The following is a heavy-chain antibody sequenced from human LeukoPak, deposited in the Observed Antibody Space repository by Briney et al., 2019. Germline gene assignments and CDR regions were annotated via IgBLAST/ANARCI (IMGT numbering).Heavy chain of an antibody. CDR2: IYYSGST. CDR3: ARGRRLAVSGPDAYYFDY. CDR1: GGSISSYY. D-gene: IGHD6-19*01. Sequence: SETLSLTCIVSGGSISSYYWSWIRQPPGKGLEWIGYIYYSGSTNYNPSLKSRVTISVDTSKNQFSLKLSSVTAADTAVYYCARGRRLAVSGPDAYYFDYWGQGTLVTVSS. J-gene: IGHJ4*02. V-gene: IGHV4-59*01.